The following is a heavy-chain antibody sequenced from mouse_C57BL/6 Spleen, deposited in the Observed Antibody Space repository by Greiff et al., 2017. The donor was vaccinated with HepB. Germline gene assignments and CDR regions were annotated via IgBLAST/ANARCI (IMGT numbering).Heavy chain of an antibody. J-gene: IGHJ1*03. CDR1: GYSFTGYY. CDR2: INPSTGGT. V-gene: IGHV1-42*01. CDR3: ALSYGNYWYFDV. Sequence: VQLQQSGPELVKPGASVKISCKASGYSFTGYYMNWVKQSPEKSLEWIGEINPSTGGTTYNQKFKAKATLTVDKSSSTAYMQLKSLTSEDSAVYYCALSYGNYWYFDVWGTGTTVTVSS. D-gene: IGHD2-1*01.